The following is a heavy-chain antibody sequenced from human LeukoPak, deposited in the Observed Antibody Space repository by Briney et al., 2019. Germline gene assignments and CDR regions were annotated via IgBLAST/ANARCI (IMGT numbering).Heavy chain of an antibody. D-gene: IGHD2-15*01. V-gene: IGHV1-2*02. CDR2: INPNSGGT. CDR1: GCTFTGYY. CDR3: ARVPCSGGSCYPTYYYYYYMDV. J-gene: IGHJ6*03. Sequence: ASVKVSCKASGCTFTGYYMHWVRQAPGQGLEWMGWINPNSGGTNYAQKFQGRVTMTRDTSISTAYMELSRLRSDDTAVYYCARVPCSGGSCYPTYYYYYYMDVWGKGTTVTVSS.